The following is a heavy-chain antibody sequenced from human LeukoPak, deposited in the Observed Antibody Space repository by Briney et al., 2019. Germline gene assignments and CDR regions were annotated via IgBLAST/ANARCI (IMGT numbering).Heavy chain of an antibody. CDR3: AREGAGIMVRGVILDY. J-gene: IGHJ4*02. Sequence: PGGSLRLSCAASGFTVSSNYMSWVRQAPGKGLEWVSVIYSGGSTIYYADSVKGRFTVSRDNAKNSLYLQMNSLGAEDMALYYCAREGAGIMVRGVILDYWGQGALVTVSS. CDR1: GFTVSSNY. D-gene: IGHD3-10*01. CDR2: IYSGGSTI. V-gene: IGHV3-53*01.